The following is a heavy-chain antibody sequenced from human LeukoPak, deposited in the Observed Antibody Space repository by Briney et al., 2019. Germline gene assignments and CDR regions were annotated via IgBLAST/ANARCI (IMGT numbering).Heavy chain of an antibody. D-gene: IGHD1-7*01. Sequence: PSETLSLTCAVYGGSFSGYYWSWIRQPPGKGLEWIGEINHCGSTNYNPSLKSRVTMSVDTSKNQFSLKLSSVTAADTAVYYCARELYNWNSAGYDAFDIWGQGTMVTVSS. J-gene: IGHJ3*02. CDR3: ARELYNWNSAGYDAFDI. CDR2: INHCGST. CDR1: GGSFSGYY. V-gene: IGHV4-34*01.